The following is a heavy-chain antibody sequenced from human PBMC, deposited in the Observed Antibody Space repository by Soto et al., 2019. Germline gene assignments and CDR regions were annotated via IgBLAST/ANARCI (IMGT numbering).Heavy chain of an antibody. Sequence: ASVKVSCKASGYTFSGYFVHWVRQAPGQGPEWMGRMYPDSADIIYAQKFQGRVTMTTDTSISTAYMELSRLTSDDTAVYYCAREMQRGLDVWGQGXTVTVYS. D-gene: IGHD2-15*01. J-gene: IGHJ6*02. CDR1: GYTFSGYF. V-gene: IGHV1-2*06. CDR2: MYPDSADI. CDR3: AREMQRGLDV.